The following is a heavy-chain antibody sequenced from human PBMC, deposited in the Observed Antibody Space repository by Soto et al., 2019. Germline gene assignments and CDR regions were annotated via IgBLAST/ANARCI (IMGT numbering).Heavy chain of an antibody. CDR1: GGSVSSGGYS. D-gene: IGHD1-1*01. J-gene: IGHJ5*02. CDR3: ASDQLEGNWFHP. CDR2: IYHSGST. Sequence: QLQLQESGSGLVRPSQTLSLACAVSGGSVSSGGYSWNWIRQPPGKGLEWIGYIYHSGSTLYNPSLKSRVTISVDKSKNQFSLKLTSVTAADTAVYHCASDQLEGNWFHPSGQGTLVTVSS. V-gene: IGHV4-30-2*01.